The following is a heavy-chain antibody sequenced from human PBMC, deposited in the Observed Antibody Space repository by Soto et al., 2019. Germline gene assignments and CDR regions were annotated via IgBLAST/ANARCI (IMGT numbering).Heavy chain of an antibody. Sequence: QVQLQESGPGLVKPSGTLSLTCAVSGGSISSSNWWSWVRQTPGKGLEWIGEIYHSGSTNYNPSLKRRGTISVDKSKNPSSLKLSSVSAADTAGYYSARERAFGESAPGYYYYGMDVWGQGTTVTVSS. CDR1: GGSISSSNW. CDR2: IYHSGST. V-gene: IGHV4-4*02. D-gene: IGHD3-10*01. CDR3: ARERAFGESAPGYYYYGMDV. J-gene: IGHJ6*02.